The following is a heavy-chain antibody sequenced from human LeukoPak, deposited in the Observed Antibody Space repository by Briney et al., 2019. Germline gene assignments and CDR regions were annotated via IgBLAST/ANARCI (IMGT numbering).Heavy chain of an antibody. V-gene: IGHV1-3*01. CDR2: INAGNGNT. J-gene: IGHJ4*02. CDR1: GYTFTSYA. D-gene: IGHD3-22*01. Sequence: ASVKVSCKASGYTFTSYAMHWVRQAPGQRLEWMGWINAGNGNTKYSQKFQGRVTITRDTSASTAYMELSSLRSEDTAVYYCARAMGRLDYYDGSGSLYYFDYWGQGTLVTVSS. CDR3: ARAMGRLDYYDGSGSLYYFDY.